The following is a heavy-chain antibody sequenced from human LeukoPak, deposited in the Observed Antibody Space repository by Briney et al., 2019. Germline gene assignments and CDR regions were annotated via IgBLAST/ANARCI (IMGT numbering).Heavy chain of an antibody. J-gene: IGHJ2*01. Sequence: ASVKVSCKASGYTFSSYGITWVRQAPGQGLEWMGWISVYNGNTNYAQKLQGRVTMTTDTSTTTVYMELRSLRSDDTAVYYCASGRSYFDLWGRGTLVTVSS. V-gene: IGHV1-18*01. CDR2: ISVYNGNT. CDR3: ASGRSYFDL. CDR1: GYTFSSYG.